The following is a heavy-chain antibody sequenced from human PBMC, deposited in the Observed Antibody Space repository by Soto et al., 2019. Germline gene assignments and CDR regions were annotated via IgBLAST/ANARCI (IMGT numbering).Heavy chain of an antibody. Sequence: QVQLVESGGGVVQPGRSLRLSCTVSEFTFSSYGMHWVRQAPGKGLEWVAVISYDERNKHYADSVKGRYTISRDNSKDTLYLQINSLRPEDTAMYYCVKDTIRYSSSWYLDYWGQGILVTVSS. D-gene: IGHD6-13*01. CDR2: ISYDERNK. J-gene: IGHJ4*02. CDR3: VKDTIRYSSSWYLDY. V-gene: IGHV3-30*18. CDR1: EFTFSSYG.